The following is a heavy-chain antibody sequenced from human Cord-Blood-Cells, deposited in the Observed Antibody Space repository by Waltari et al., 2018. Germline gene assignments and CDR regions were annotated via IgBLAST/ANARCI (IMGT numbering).Heavy chain of an antibody. V-gene: IGHV3-30-3*01. Sequence: VQLVESGGGVVQPGRSLRLSCAASGFTFSSYAMHWVRKAPGKGLEWVAVISYDGSNKYYADSVKGRFTISRDNSKNTLYLQMNSLRAEDTAVYYCARDRPSRGYSYGYVDYWGQGTLVTVSS. D-gene: IGHD5-18*01. CDR3: ARDRPSRGYSYGYVDY. CDR2: ISYDGSNK. J-gene: IGHJ4*02. CDR1: GFTFSSYA.